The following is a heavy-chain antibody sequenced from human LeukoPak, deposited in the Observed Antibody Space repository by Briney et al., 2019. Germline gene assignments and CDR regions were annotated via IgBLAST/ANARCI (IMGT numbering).Heavy chain of an antibody. CDR2: IRYDGTDK. CDR3: AKTERRLATTPDYAFDL. Sequence: GGSLRLSCAASGFVFHSFGMNWVRQAPGKGLEGVAFIRYDGTDKYYTNSVEGRFSISRDSSEDKVFLQMTNLRVDDTAVYHCAKTERRLATTPDYAFDLWGQGT. J-gene: IGHJ3*01. V-gene: IGHV3-30*02. CDR1: GFVFHSFG. D-gene: IGHD1-14*01.